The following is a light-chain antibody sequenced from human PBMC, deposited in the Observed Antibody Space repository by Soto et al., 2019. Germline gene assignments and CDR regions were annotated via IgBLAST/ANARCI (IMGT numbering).Light chain of an antibody. CDR2: VNNDGSH. Sequence: QLVLTQSPSASASLGASVKLTCTLSSGHSDYAIAWHQQQPEKGPRYLMKVNNDGSHNKGDGIPDRFSGSRSGAERYLTISSLQSEDEADYYCQTWCTGLVIFGGGTKLTVL. CDR3: QTWCTGLVI. J-gene: IGLJ2*01. CDR1: SGHSDYA. V-gene: IGLV4-69*01.